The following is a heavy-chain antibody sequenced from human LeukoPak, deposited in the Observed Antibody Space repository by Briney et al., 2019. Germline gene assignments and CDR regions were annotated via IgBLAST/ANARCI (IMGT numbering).Heavy chain of an antibody. D-gene: IGHD1-26*01. CDR3: ARDGIDY. Sequence: GGSLRLSCAASGFTFSSYSMNWVRQAPGKGLEWVSFISAIDNYRYYADSVKGRFTISRDNAKNSLYLQMNSLRADDTAVYYCARDGIDYWGQGTLVTVSS. CDR1: GFTFSSYS. CDR2: ISAIDNYR. J-gene: IGHJ4*02. V-gene: IGHV3-21*01.